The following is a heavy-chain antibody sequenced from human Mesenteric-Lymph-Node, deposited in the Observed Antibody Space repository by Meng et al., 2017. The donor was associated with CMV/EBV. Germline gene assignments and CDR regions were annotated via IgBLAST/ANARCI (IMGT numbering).Heavy chain of an antibody. J-gene: IGHJ6*02. CDR1: GYTFTAYY. V-gene: IGHV1-2*02. Sequence: ASVKVSCKASGYTFTAYYMYWVRQAPGQGIEWMGWINPNSGGTNYAQSFQGRVTMTRDTSISTAYMELTRLRSDDTAVYYCARDAYYDSNYYYGMDVWGQGTTVTVSS. D-gene: IGHD3-22*01. CDR3: ARDAYYDSNYYYGMDV. CDR2: INPNSGGT.